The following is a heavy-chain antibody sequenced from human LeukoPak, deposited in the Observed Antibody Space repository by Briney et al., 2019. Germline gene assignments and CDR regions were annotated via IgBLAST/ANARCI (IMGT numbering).Heavy chain of an antibody. CDR3: ARDLIHYFGSGSDDY. CDR2: IYTSGDT. Sequence: SETLSLTCSVSGGSISSYYWSRIRQPAGKGLEWIGRIYTSGDTNYNPSLRSRVTMSVDTSKNQFSLKLSSVTAADTAVYYCARDLIHYFGSGSDDYWGQGTLVTVSS. J-gene: IGHJ4*02. D-gene: IGHD3-10*01. CDR1: GGSISSYY. V-gene: IGHV4-4*07.